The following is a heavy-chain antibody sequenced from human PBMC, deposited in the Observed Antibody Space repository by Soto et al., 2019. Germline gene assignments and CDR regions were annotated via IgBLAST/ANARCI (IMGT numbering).Heavy chain of an antibody. D-gene: IGHD3-3*01. Sequence: QVQLQQWGAGLLKPSETLSLTCAVYGGSFSGYYWSWIRQPPGKVLEWIGEINHSGSTNYNPSLKSRVTISVDTSKNQFSLKLSSVTAADTAVYYCARGGYYDFWSGYPRTNWFDPWGQGTLVTVSS. J-gene: IGHJ5*02. V-gene: IGHV4-34*01. CDR1: GGSFSGYY. CDR3: ARGGYYDFWSGYPRTNWFDP. CDR2: INHSGST.